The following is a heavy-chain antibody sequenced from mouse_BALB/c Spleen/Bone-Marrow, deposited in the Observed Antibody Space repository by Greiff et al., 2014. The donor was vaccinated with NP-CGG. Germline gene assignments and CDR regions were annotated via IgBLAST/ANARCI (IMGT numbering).Heavy chain of an antibody. D-gene: IGHD2-14*01. CDR1: GFNIKDTY. CDR3: AQGXDWAMDY. V-gene: IGHV14-3*02. Sequence: EVQLQQSGAELVKPGASVKXSCTASGFNIKDTYIHWVKQRPEQGLEWIGRIDPANXXXXXXXXXXXXXXXTTXTSSNTAYLQLSSLTSEDTAVYYCAQGXDWAMDYWGQGTSVTVSS. CDR2: IDPANXXX. J-gene: IGHJ4*01.